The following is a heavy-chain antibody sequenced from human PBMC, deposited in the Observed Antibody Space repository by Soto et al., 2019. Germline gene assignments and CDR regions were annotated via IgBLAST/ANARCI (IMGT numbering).Heavy chain of an antibody. D-gene: IGHD4-17*01. Sequence: PSETLSLTCTVSGGSISSYYWSWIRQPPGKGLEWIGYIYYSGSTNYNPSLKSRVTISVDTSKNQFSLKLSSVTAADTAVYYCARGWSAATTFDYWGQGTLVTVSS. CDR3: ARGWSAATTFDY. J-gene: IGHJ4*02. V-gene: IGHV4-59*01. CDR1: GGSISSYY. CDR2: IYYSGST.